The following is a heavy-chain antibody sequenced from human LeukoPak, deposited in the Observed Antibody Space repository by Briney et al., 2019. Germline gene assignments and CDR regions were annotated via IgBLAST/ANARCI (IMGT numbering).Heavy chain of an antibody. Sequence: ASVKVSCKASGYTFTSYYMHWVRQAPGQGREWMGIINPSGGSTSYAQKFQGRVTMTRDTSTSTVYMELSSLRSEDTAGYYCARDGHPVLYSESYGGFDYWGQGTLVTVSS. J-gene: IGHJ4*02. CDR1: GYTFTSYY. CDR3: ARDGHPVLYSESYGGFDY. V-gene: IGHV1-46*03. D-gene: IGHD1-26*01. CDR2: INPSGGST.